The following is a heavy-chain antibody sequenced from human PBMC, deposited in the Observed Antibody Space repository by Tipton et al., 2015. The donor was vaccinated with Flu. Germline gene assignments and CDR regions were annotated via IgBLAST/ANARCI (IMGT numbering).Heavy chain of an antibody. D-gene: IGHD4-11*01. V-gene: IGHV4-38-2*01. Sequence: LRLSCVVSGFTVSSNYMTWVRQAPGKGLEWIGSIYHSGTAYYNPSLKSRVTISVDTSKNQISLKLSSVTAADTAVYYCARYPESNYHWFGPWGQGALVTVSS. CDR2: IYHSGTA. J-gene: IGHJ5*02. CDR3: ARYPESNYHWFGP. CDR1: GFTVSSNY.